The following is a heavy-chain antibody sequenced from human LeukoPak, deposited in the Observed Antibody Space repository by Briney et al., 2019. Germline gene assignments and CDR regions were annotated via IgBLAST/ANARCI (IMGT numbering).Heavy chain of an antibody. J-gene: IGHJ4*02. D-gene: IGHD3-9*01. CDR3: ARDLLKYDILTGYYRSHYFDY. CDR1: GGTFSSYA. CDR2: IIPIFGTA. Sequence: SVKVSCKASGGTFSSYAISWVRQAPGQGLEWMGGIIPIFGTANYAQKFQGRVTITADESTSTAYMELSSLRSEDTAVYYCARDLLKYDILTGYYRSHYFDYWGQGTLVTVSS. V-gene: IGHV1-69*13.